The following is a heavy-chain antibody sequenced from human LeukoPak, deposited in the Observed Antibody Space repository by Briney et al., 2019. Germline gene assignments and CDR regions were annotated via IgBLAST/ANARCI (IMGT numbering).Heavy chain of an antibody. Sequence: GGSLRLSCAASSFNVNNAWMSWVRQAPGKGLEWVGRIRSKIDGGATDYAAPVKGRFTISRDDSKNTLYLQINSLKIEDTAMYYCYTSITDYWGQGTLVTVSS. D-gene: IGHD2-21*01. J-gene: IGHJ4*02. CDR2: IRSKIDGGAT. V-gene: IGHV3-15*07. CDR1: SFNVNNAW. CDR3: YTSITDY.